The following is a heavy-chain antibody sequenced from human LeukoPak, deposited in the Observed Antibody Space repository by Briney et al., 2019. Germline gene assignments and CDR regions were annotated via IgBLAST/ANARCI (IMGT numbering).Heavy chain of an antibody. V-gene: IGHV3-48*03. D-gene: IGHD3-3*01. CDR2: ISSSGSTI. J-gene: IGHJ3*02. CDR3: ARGRGDFWRGSLFDI. CDR1: GFTFSSYE. Sequence: PGGSLRLSCAASGFTFSSYEMNWVRQAPGKGLEWVSYISSSGSTIYYADSVKGRFTISRDNAKNSPYLQMNSLRAEDTAVYYCARGRGDFWRGSLFDIWGQGTMVTVSS.